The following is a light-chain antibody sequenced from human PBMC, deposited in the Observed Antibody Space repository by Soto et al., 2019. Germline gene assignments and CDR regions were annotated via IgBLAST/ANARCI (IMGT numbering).Light chain of an antibody. J-gene: IGKJ4*01. Sequence: IVLTQSPATLSLSPGERATLSCRARQTVSTYLSWYQRKPDQAPRLLIYGASKRATGIPARFSGSGSGTDFTLTISSLEPEDSAVYYCHQRYNWLTFGGGTKVDIK. CDR1: QTVSTY. CDR2: GAS. CDR3: HQRYNWLT. V-gene: IGKV3-11*01.